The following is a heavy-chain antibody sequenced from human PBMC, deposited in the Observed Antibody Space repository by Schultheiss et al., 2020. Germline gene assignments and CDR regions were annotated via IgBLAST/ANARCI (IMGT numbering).Heavy chain of an antibody. CDR1: GFSLSTSGVG. CDR2: IYWDDDK. J-gene: IGHJ2*01. Sequence: SGPTLVKPTQTLTLTCTFSGFSLSTSGVGVGWIRQPPGKALEWLALIYWDDDKRYSPSLKSRLTITKDTSKNQVVLTMTNMDPVDTATYYCAHRGEAVTTSYWYFDLWGRGTPVTVSS. D-gene: IGHD4-17*01. CDR3: AHRGEAVTTSYWYFDL. V-gene: IGHV2-5*02.